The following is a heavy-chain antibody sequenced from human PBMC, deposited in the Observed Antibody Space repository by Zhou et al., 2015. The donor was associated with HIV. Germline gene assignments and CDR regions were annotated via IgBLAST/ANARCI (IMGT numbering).Heavy chain of an antibody. Sequence: EVQLVESGGGLVQPGRSLRLSCGASGFTFHDYAMHWVRQVPGKGLEWVSGISWNSGTTGYADSVKGRFTISRENAKNSLYLQMNSLRAGDTAVYYCARLGAGQSSSPERGMDVWGQGTTVTVSS. CDR2: ISWNSGTT. CDR1: GFTFHDYA. CDR3: ARLGAGQSSSPERGMDV. D-gene: IGHD6-6*01. J-gene: IGHJ6*02. V-gene: IGHV3-9*01.